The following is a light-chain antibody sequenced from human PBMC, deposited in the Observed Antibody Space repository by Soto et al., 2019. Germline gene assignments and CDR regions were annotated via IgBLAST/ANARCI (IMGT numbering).Light chain of an antibody. CDR1: QSVSSSY. J-gene: IGKJ2*01. CDR3: QQLRGYPPYT. V-gene: IGKV3-20*01. Sequence: EIVLTQSPGTLSLSPGERATLSCRASQSVSSSYLAWYQQKPGQAPRLLIYGASSRATGIPDRFSGSGSGTDFTLTISRLEPEDFATYYCQQLRGYPPYTFGQGSKLEI. CDR2: GAS.